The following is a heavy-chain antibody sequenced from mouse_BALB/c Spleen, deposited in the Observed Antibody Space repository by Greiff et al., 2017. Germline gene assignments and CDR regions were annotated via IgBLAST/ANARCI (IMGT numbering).Heavy chain of an antibody. J-gene: IGHJ2*01. CDR1: GYTFSSYW. V-gene: IGHV1-9*01. CDR2: ILPGSGST. CDR3: ARGLRLRGYYFDY. D-gene: IGHD1-2*01. Sequence: QVQLQQSGAELMKPGASVKISCKATGYTFSSYWIEWVKQRPGHGLEWIGEILPGSGSTNYNEKFKGKATFTADTSSNTAYMQLSSLTSEDSAVYYCARGLRLRGYYFDYWGQGTTLTVSS.